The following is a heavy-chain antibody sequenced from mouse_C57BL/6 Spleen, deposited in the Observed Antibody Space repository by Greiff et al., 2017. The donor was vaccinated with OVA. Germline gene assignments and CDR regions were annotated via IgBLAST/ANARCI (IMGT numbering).Heavy chain of an antibody. D-gene: IGHD2-10*02. CDR3: ARSASNYWYFDV. CDR2: INPGSGGT. CDR1: GYAFTNYL. Sequence: VKVVESGAELVRPGTSVKVSCKASGYAFTNYLIEWVKQRPGQGLEWIGVINPGSGGTNYNEKFKGKATLTADKSSSTAYMQLSSLTSEDSAVYFCARSASNYWYFDVWGTGTTVTVSS. J-gene: IGHJ1*03. V-gene: IGHV1-54*01.